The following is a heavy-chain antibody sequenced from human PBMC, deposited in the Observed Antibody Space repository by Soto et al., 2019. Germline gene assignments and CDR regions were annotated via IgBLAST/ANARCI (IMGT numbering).Heavy chain of an antibody. CDR2: IYYSGST. Sequence: SETLSPTCTVSGGSISSSSYYWGWIRQPPGKGLEWIGSIYYSGSTYYNPSLKSRVTISVDTSKNQFSLKLSSVTAADTAVYYCARGGYCSGGSCWWSSYYYGMDVWGQGTTVTVSS. V-gene: IGHV4-39*01. CDR3: ARGGYCSGGSCWWSSYYYGMDV. J-gene: IGHJ6*02. D-gene: IGHD2-15*01. CDR1: GGSISSSSYY.